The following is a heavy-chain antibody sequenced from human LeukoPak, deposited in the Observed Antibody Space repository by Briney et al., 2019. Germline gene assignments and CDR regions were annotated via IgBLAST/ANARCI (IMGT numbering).Heavy chain of an antibody. Sequence: GGSLRLSCAASGFSFSSYWMSWVRQAPGKGLEWVANIKQDGSDKYYVDSVKGRFTISRDNAKNSLYLQMNSLRAEDTAVYYCARGYSGYDYGYYFDYWGQGTLVTVSP. CDR2: IKQDGSDK. D-gene: IGHD5-12*01. CDR1: GFSFSSYW. CDR3: ARGYSGYDYGYYFDY. V-gene: IGHV3-7*01. J-gene: IGHJ4*02.